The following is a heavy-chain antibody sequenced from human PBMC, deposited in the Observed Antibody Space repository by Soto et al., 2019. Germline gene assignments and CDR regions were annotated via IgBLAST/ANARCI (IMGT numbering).Heavy chain of an antibody. CDR1: GFMFNSSG. CDR2: VSDNGGNRGGT. V-gene: IGHV3-23*01. Sequence: LRLSCKASGFMFNSSGLTWVCQTQRQRLPWVASVSDNGGNRGGTYYADSVKGRFTISRDNSKNTLYLQLDSLAGADTAVYYCARTKAVVIAALDIWGQGTMVTVSS. J-gene: IGHJ3*02. CDR3: ARTKAVVIAALDI. D-gene: IGHD2-21*01.